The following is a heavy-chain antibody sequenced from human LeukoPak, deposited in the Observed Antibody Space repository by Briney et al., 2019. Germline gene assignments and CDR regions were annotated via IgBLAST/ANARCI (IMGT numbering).Heavy chain of an antibody. CDR3: ASYRYGVKYFQH. V-gene: IGHV4-34*01. D-gene: IGHD3-3*01. Sequence: SETLSLTCAVYGGSFSGYYWSWIRQPPGKGLEWIGEINHSGSTNYNPSLKSLVTISVDTSKNQFSLKLSSVTAADTAVYYCASYRYGVKYFQHWGQGTLVTVSS. CDR2: INHSGST. J-gene: IGHJ1*01. CDR1: GGSFSGYY.